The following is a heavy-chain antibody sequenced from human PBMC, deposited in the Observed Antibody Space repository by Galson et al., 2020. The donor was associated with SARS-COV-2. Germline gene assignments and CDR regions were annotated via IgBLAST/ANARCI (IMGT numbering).Heavy chain of an antibody. D-gene: IGHD2-15*01. Sequence: GESLKIPCAAPGFTFSDYEMIWVRRAPGRGLEWLSYISSSGSAIYYADPLKGRFTISRDNAMNSLSLQMNSLRAEDTAVYYCAREDDCSGGRCYAGMGACDFWGQGTIVAISS. V-gene: IGHV3-48*03. CDR3: AREDDCSGGRCYAGMGACDF. J-gene: IGHJ3*01. CDR1: GFTFSDYE. CDR2: ISSSGSAI.